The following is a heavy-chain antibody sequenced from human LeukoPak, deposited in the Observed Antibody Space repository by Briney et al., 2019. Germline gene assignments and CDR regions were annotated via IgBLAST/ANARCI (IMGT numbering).Heavy chain of an antibody. V-gene: IGHV3-23*01. CDR1: NFAFSTYA. D-gene: IGHD4-17*01. Sequence: GGSLRLSCAASNFAFSTYAMTWVRQAPGKGLEWVSSISGAGTSYADSVKGRFTISRDNSKSTLFLQMNSLRAEDTAVYYCTKDPSGDYVGAFDFWGQGTMVTVSS. CDR3: TKDPSGDYVGAFDF. CDR2: ISGAGT. J-gene: IGHJ3*01.